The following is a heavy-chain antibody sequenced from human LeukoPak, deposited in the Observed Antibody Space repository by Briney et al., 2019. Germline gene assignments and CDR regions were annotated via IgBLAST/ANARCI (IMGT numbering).Heavy chain of an antibody. CDR1: GFTFVDYA. J-gene: IGHJ4*02. V-gene: IGHV3-9*01. CDR2: ISWNSGSI. Sequence: GGSLRLSCAASGFTFVDYAMHWVRQAPGKGLEWVAGISWNSGSIGYADSVKGRFTISRDNAKNSLYLQMNSLRAEDTAVYYCARDLTTYYYDSSGYPGGYYFDYWGQGTLVTVSS. D-gene: IGHD3-22*01. CDR3: ARDLTTYYYDSSGYPGGYYFDY.